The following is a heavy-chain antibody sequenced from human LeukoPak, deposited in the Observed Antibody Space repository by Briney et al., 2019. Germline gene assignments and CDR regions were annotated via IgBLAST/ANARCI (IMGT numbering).Heavy chain of an antibody. J-gene: IGHJ4*02. CDR1: GFTFEDYG. CDR2: INWDGGST. V-gene: IGHV3-20*04. CDR3: ARGYGDYLY. Sequence: PGGSLRPSCGASGFTFEDYGMAWVRQAPGKGLEWVSAINWDGGSTGYADSVKGRFTISRDNAKKSLYLQMNSLRAEDTAFYYCARGYGDYLYWGQGTLVTVSS. D-gene: IGHD4-17*01.